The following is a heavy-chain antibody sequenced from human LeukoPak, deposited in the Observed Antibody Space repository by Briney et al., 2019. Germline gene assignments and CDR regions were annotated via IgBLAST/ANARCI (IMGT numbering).Heavy chain of an antibody. CDR1: GYSFTNYW. D-gene: IGHD2-2*01. CDR2: IYPGDSDT. V-gene: IGHV5-51*01. CDR3: ARGYCSSSSCTPAFDI. J-gene: IGHJ3*02. Sequence: GESLKISCKASGYSFTNYWIGWVRQMPGKGLEWMGIIYPGDSDTRYSPSFEGQVTISGDKSITTAFLQWSSLKASDTAMYYCARGYCSSSSCTPAFDIWGQGTKVSVSS.